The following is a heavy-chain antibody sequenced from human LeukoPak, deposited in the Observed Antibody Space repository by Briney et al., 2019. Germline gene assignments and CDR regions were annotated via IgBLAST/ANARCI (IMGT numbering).Heavy chain of an antibody. CDR1: GYTFTSYG. Sequence: ASVKVSCKASGYTFTSYGISWVRQAPGQGLEWMGWISAYSGNTNYAQKLQGRVTMTTDTSTSTAYMELRSLRSDDTAVYYCARLMFLWPPIYFDYWGQGTLVTVSS. D-gene: IGHD2-8*01. CDR2: ISAYSGNT. J-gene: IGHJ4*02. V-gene: IGHV1-18*01. CDR3: ARLMFLWPPIYFDY.